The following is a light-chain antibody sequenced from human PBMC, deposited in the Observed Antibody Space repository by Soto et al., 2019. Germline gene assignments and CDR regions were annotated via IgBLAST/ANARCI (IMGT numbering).Light chain of an antibody. V-gene: IGKV3-15*01. Sequence: EIVMTQSPATLSVCPGETATLSCRASQSVSSDLAWYQQKPGQSPRLLIDGAFTRATGVPARVSGSGSGTEFTLPISSLQCEDFATYYCQQSYSTPLFTFGGGTKVDI. CDR2: GAF. CDR1: QSVSSD. J-gene: IGKJ4*01. CDR3: QQSYSTPLFT.